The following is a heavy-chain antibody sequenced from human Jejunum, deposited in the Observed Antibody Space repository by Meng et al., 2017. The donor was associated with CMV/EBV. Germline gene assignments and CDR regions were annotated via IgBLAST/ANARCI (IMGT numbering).Heavy chain of an antibody. CDR1: GFALSAYY. CDR3: ARRRDYFDS. V-gene: IGHV3-11*01. J-gene: IGHJ4*02. CDR2: ISSSGTTT. Sequence: SCAASGFALSAYYLSWIRQAPGKGLEWLSYISSSGTTTYYVDSVRGRFTISRDNAKNSLYLQMSSLRGEDTAVYYCARRRDYFDSWGQGTLVTVSS.